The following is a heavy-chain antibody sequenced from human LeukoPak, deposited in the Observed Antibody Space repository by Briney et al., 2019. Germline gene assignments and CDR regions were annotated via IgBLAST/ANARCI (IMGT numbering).Heavy chain of an antibody. CDR2: IRYDGSNK. V-gene: IGHV3-30*02. CDR1: GFTFSSYG. CDR3: ARVGLVRGATQAFDY. J-gene: IGHJ4*02. D-gene: IGHD3-10*01. Sequence: PGGSLRLSCAASGFTFSSYGMHWVRQAPGKGLEWVAFIRYDGSNKYYADSVKGRFTISRDNSKNTLYLQMNSLRAEDTAVYYCARVGLVRGATQAFDYWGQGTLVTVSS.